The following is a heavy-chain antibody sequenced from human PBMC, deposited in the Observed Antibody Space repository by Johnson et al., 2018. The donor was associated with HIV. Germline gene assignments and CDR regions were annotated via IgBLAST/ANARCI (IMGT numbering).Heavy chain of an antibody. CDR1: GFTFSNAW. J-gene: IGHJ3*02. CDR2: IKSNTDGGTT. CDR3: TTERGGARGPNAFDI. V-gene: IGHV3-15*01. Sequence: VQLVESGGGLVQPGGSLRLSCAASGFTFSNAWMSWVRQAPGKGLEWVGRIKSNTDGGTTDYAAPVKGRFTISRDDSKNTLYLQMNSLKTEAPAMCYCTTERGGARGPNAFDIWGQGTMVTVSS. D-gene: IGHD3-16*01.